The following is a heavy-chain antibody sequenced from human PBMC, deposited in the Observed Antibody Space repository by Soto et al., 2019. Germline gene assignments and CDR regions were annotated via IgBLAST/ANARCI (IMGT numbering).Heavy chain of an antibody. J-gene: IGHJ5*02. CDR1: GYTFTSYY. V-gene: IGHV1-46*01. D-gene: IGHD6-13*01. CDR3: ARGARPRQQRINWFDP. Sequence: ASVKVSFKASGYTFTSYYMHWVRQAPGQGLEWMGIINPSGGSTSYAQKFQGRVTMTRDTSTSTVYMELSSLRSEDTAVYYCARGARPRQQRINWFDPWGQGTLVTVSS. CDR2: INPSGGST.